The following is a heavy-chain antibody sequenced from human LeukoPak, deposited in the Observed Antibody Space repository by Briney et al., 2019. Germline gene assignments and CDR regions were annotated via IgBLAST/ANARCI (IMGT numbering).Heavy chain of an antibody. D-gene: IGHD4-17*01. CDR1: GFTFSSYA. V-gene: IGHV3-30-3*01. J-gene: IGHJ4*02. CDR2: ISYDGSNK. Sequence: GGSLRPSCAASGFTFSSYAMHWVRQAPGKGLEWVAVISYDGSNKYYADSVKGRFTISRDNSKNTLYLQMNSLRAEDTAVYYCARDLEVFYGDYEIDYWGQGTLVTVSS. CDR3: ARDLEVFYGDYEIDY.